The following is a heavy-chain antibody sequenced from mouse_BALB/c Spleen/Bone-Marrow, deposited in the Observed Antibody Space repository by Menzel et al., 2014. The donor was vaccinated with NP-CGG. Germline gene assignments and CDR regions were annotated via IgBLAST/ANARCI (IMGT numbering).Heavy chain of an antibody. V-gene: IGHV14-3*02. D-gene: IGHD1-1*01. CDR1: GFNIKDTY. CDR2: IDPANGNT. Sequence: EVKVVESGAELVKPGASVKLSCTASGFNIKDTYMHWVKQRPEQGLEWIGRIDPANGNTKYDPKFQGKATITADTSSNTAYLQPSSLTSEDTAVYYCASYYYGSSLFAYWGQGTLVTVSA. CDR3: ASYYYGSSLFAY. J-gene: IGHJ3*01.